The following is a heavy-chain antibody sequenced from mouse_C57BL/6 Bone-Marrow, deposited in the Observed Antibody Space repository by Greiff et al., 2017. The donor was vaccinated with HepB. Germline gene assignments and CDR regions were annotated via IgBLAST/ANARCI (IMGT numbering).Heavy chain of an antibody. CDR2: IYPRDGSS. CDR1: GYTFTDHT. CDR3: ARRTTVGYVDV. V-gene: IGHV1-78*01. D-gene: IGHD1-1*01. Sequence: VQVVESDAELVKPGASVKISCKVSGYTFTDHTIHWMKQRPEQGLEWIGYIYPRDGSSRYNEKFKGKATLTEDKSSSPAYMQLNSLTSEDSAVFFCARRTTVGYVDVWGTGTTVTVSA. J-gene: IGHJ1*03.